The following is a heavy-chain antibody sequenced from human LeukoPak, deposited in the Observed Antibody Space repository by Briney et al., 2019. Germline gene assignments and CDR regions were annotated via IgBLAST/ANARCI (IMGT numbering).Heavy chain of an antibody. CDR2: IKQDGSEK. J-gene: IGHJ4*02. D-gene: IGHD2-2*01. CDR3: ARDPSPDYGDW. V-gene: IGHV3-7*01. CDR1: GFTFSSYW. Sequence: GGSLRLSCAVSGFTFSSYWMSWVRQAPGKGLEWVANIKQDGSEKYYVDSVKGRFTISRDNAKNSLYLQMNSLRAEDTAVYYCARDPSPDYGDWWGQGTLVTVSS.